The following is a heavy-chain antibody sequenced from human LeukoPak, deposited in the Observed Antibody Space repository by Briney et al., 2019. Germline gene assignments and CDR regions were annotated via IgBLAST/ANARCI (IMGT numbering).Heavy chain of an antibody. V-gene: IGHV3-30-3*01. CDR2: ISYDGSNK. CDR3: AREDEDAFDI. Sequence: HPGGSLRLSCAASGFTFSSYAMHWVRQAPGKGLEWVAVISYDGSNKYYADSVKGRFTISRDNSKNTLYLQMNSLRAEDTAVYYCAREDEDAFDIWGQGTMVTVSS. J-gene: IGHJ3*02. CDR1: GFTFSSYA.